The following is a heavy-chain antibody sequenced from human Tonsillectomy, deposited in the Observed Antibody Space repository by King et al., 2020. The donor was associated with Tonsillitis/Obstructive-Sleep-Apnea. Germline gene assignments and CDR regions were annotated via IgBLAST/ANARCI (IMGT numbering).Heavy chain of an antibody. CDR3: ARLQLDTVRRDDAFDI. Sequence: EVQLVQSGGGLVQPGGSLRLSCAASGFTFSSYEMNWVRQAPGKGLEWVSYISSSGRTIYYADSVKGRFTISRHNAKNSLYLQMNSLRAEDTAVYYCARLQLDTVRRDDAFDIWGQRTMVTVSS. CDR2: ISSSGRTI. J-gene: IGHJ3*02. D-gene: IGHD1-1*01. CDR1: GFTFSSYE. V-gene: IGHV3-48*03.